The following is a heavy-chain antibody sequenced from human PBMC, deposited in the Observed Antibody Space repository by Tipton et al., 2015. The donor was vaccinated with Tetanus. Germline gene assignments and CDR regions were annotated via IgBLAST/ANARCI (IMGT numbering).Heavy chain of an antibody. CDR3: ARHQSGYFTPFDY. Sequence: TLSLTCTVSGGSICGGTFYWGWIRQPPGKGLEWIGRIYESGDTYYIPSLKSRVTISVDTSKNQFSLNLNAMAAADTGVYYCARHQSGYFTPFDYWGQGNLVTVSS. J-gene: IGHJ4*02. CDR2: IYESGDT. CDR1: GGSICGGTFY. D-gene: IGHD3-3*01. V-gene: IGHV4-39*01.